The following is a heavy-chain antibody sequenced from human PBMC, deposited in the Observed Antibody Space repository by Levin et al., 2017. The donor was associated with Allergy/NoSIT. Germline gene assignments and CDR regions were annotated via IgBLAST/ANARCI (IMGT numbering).Heavy chain of an antibody. CDR2: IWADGSKQ. Sequence: PGGSLRLSCAASGFTFDNFGLHWVRQAPGKGLEWLAVIWADGSKQFDAEAVRGRVRISRDNSKNTLFLQMNSLSAEDTAVYYCARDRRFTTTGWFYFDSWGQGTLVTVSS. CDR3: ARDRRFTTTGWFYFDS. J-gene: IGHJ4*02. CDR1: GFTFDNFG. D-gene: IGHD6-19*01. V-gene: IGHV3-33*01.